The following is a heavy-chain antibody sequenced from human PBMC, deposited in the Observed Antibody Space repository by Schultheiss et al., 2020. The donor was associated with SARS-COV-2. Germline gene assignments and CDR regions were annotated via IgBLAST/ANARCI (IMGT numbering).Heavy chain of an antibody. CDR1: GFTVSSNY. CDR3: ARGAYDYVWGSYRLGAFDI. Sequence: GGSLRLSCAASGFTVSSNYMSWVRQAPGKGLEWVSVIYSGGSTYYADSVKGRFTISRDNSKNTLYLQMSSLRAEDTAVYYCARGAYDYVWGSYRLGAFDIWGQGTMVTVSS. CDR2: IYSGGST. D-gene: IGHD3-16*02. J-gene: IGHJ3*02. V-gene: IGHV3-66*01.